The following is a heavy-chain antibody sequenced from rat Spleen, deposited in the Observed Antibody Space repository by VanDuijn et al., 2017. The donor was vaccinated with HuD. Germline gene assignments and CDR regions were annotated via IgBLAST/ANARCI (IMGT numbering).Heavy chain of an antibody. CDR1: GLTFSDYY. D-gene: IGHD1-11*01. Sequence: EVQLVQSDGGLVQPGRSLKLSCAVSGLTFSDYYMAWVRQAPAKGLEWVASISHDGANTYYRDSVKGRFTISRDNAESTLYLQMNSLRTEDTATYYGARHEDGGYRKWFAYWGQGTLVTVSS. V-gene: IGHV5-29*01. J-gene: IGHJ3*01. CDR3: ARHEDGGYRKWFAY. CDR2: ISHDGANT.